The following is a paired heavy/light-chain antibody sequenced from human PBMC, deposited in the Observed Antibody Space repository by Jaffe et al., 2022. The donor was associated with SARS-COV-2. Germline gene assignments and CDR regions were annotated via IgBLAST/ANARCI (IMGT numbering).Heavy chain of an antibody. Sequence: EMQLVESGGGLIQPGGSLRLSCAASDLTVSSNYMNWVRQAPGKGLEWVSIIHRGGSTYYADSVKGRFTISRDNFKNMVYLQMNSLTAEDTAVYFCARGFYGMNVWGQGTTVTVSS. V-gene: IGHV3-53*01. CDR2: IHRGGST. CDR1: DLTVSSNY. J-gene: IGHJ6*02. CDR3: ARGFYGMNV.
Light chain of an antibody. CDR1: QSVSSD. CDR3: QQYNNWPPYT. J-gene: IGKJ2*01. CDR2: GAF. Sequence: EILMTQSPATLSVSPGERATLSCRASQSVSSDLAWYQQKPGQAPRLLIYGAFSRAAGIPARFSGSGSGTEFTLTISSLQSEDFAVYYCQQYNNWPPYTFGQGTKLEIK. V-gene: IGKV3-15*01.